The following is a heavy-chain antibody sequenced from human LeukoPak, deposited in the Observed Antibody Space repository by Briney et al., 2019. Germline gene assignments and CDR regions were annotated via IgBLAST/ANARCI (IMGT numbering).Heavy chain of an antibody. J-gene: IGHJ4*02. V-gene: IGHV4-4*09. CDR1: GGSISSYY. CDR2: IYTSGST. Sequence: SETLSLTCTVSGGSISSYYWSWIRQPPGKGLEWIGYIYTSGSTNYNPSLKSRVTISVDTSKNQFSLKLSSVTAADTAVYYCARLIPYYYDSSGYFFDYWGRGTLVTVSS. D-gene: IGHD3-22*01. CDR3: ARLIPYYYDSSGYFFDY.